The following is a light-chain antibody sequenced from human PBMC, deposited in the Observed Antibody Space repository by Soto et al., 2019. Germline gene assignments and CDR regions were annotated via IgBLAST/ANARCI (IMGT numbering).Light chain of an antibody. CDR1: QGIRND. Sequence: AIQMTQSPSSLSASVGDRVTITCRASQGIRNDLGWYQQKPGKAPKLLIYAASSLQSGVPSRFSGSGSGTDFTLTILSLQPEDFANYYCLQDYTETFGGGTKVEIK. J-gene: IGKJ4*01. CDR2: AAS. V-gene: IGKV1-6*01. CDR3: LQDYTET.